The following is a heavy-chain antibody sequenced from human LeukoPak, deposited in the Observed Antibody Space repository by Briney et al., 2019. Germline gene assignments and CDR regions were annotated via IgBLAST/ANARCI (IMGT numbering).Heavy chain of an antibody. CDR2: INHSGST. CDR3: ARDALRYYYDSSGYLDY. D-gene: IGHD3-22*01. V-gene: IGHV4-34*01. CDR1: GGSFSGDF. Sequence: SETLSLTCAVYGGSFSGDFWSWIRQPPGKGLEWIGEINHSGSTNYNPSLKSRVTISVDTSKNQSSLKLSSVTAADTAVYYCARDALRYYYDSSGYLDYWGQGTLVTVSS. J-gene: IGHJ4*02.